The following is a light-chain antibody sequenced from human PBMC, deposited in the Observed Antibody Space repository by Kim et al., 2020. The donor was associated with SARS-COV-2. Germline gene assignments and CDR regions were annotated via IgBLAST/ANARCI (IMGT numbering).Light chain of an antibody. CDR1: KLGDKY. CDR3: QAWDSSIAV. V-gene: IGLV3-1*01. J-gene: IGLJ7*01. Sequence: SMSPGQTASITCSGDKLGDKYACWYQQKPGQSPVLVIYQDSKRPSGIPERFSGSNSGNTATLTISGTQAMDEADYYCQAWDSSIAVFGGGTQLTVL. CDR2: QDS.